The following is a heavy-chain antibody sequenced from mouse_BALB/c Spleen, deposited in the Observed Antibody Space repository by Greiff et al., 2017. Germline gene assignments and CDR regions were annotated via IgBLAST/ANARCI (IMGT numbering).Heavy chain of an antibody. CDR1: GYTFTSYY. D-gene: IGHD1-1*01. V-gene: IGHV14-1*02. CDR3: ASGYGSSYGAMDY. Sequence: VQLQQPGAELVKPGASVKLSCKASGYTFTSYYMHWVKQRPEQGLEWIGWIDPENGNTIYDPKFQGKASITADTSSNTAYLQLSSLTPEDTAVYYCASGYGSSYGAMDYWGQGTSVTVSS. CDR2: IDPENGNT. J-gene: IGHJ4*01.